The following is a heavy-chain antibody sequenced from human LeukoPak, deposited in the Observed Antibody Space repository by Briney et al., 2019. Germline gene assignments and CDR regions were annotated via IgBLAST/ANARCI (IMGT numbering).Heavy chain of an antibody. Sequence: GGSLRLSCAASGFTVSSNYMSWVRQAPGKGLEWVSVIYSGGSTYYADSVKGRFTISRDNSKNTLYLQMNSLRAEDTAVYYCARDTITIFGVVTLGPYGMDVWGQGTTVTVS. CDR3: ARDTITIFGVVTLGPYGMDV. CDR1: GFTVSSNY. CDR2: IYSGGST. V-gene: IGHV3-53*01. D-gene: IGHD3-3*01. J-gene: IGHJ6*02.